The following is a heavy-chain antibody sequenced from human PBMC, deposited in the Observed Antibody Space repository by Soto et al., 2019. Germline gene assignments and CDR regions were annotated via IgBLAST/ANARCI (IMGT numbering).Heavy chain of an antibody. V-gene: IGHV4-34*01. Sequence: SETLSLTCAVYGGPFSGYYWSWIRQPPGKGLEWIGEINHSGSTNYNPSLKSRVTISVDTSKNQFSLKLSSVTAADTAVYYCARLAAAGTPEDYWGQGTLVTVSS. J-gene: IGHJ4*02. CDR1: GGPFSGYY. CDR2: INHSGST. CDR3: ARLAAAGTPEDY. D-gene: IGHD6-13*01.